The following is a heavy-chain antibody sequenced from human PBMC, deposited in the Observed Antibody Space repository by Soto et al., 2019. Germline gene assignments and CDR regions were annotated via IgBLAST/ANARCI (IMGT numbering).Heavy chain of an antibody. Sequence: SETLSLTCTVSGDSISSNSHYWGWIRQPPGKGLESIANIYYDGNTYYNPSLKGRVTLSVDTPKNQFSLKLTSVSASDTALYYCARQRVIPATPTNWFDPWGQGTLVTVSS. CDR3: ARQRVIPATPTNWFDP. CDR1: GDSISSNSHY. J-gene: IGHJ5*02. D-gene: IGHD2-15*01. CDR2: IYYDGNT. V-gene: IGHV4-39*01.